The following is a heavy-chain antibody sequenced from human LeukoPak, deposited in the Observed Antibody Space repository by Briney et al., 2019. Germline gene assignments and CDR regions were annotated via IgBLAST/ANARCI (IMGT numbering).Heavy chain of an antibody. V-gene: IGHV4-4*02. CDR1: GDSITSSKW. J-gene: IGHJ4*02. CDR2: IYHSGTT. D-gene: IGHD3-16*01. Sequence: PSGTLSLTCAVSGDSITSSKWWSWVRQSPEKGLEWIGEIYHSGTTNYNPSLKSRVTISVDKSKNRFSLNLSSVTAADTAVYYCASGSHAVTTHFDYWGQGTLVTVSS. CDR3: ASGSHAVTTHFDY.